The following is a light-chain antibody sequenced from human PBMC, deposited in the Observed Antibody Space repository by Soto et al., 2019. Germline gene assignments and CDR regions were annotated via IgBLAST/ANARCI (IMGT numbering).Light chain of an antibody. J-gene: IGKJ1*01. Sequence: EIVLTQSPGTLSLSPGERATLSCRASQRVSSNYLAWYQQKPGQAPRRLIYGASNRATGIPDRFSGSGSGTDFTLTISRLEPEDFAVYYCQQYGSSPWTFGHGTKVEIK. V-gene: IGKV3-20*01. CDR3: QQYGSSPWT. CDR1: QRVSSNY. CDR2: GAS.